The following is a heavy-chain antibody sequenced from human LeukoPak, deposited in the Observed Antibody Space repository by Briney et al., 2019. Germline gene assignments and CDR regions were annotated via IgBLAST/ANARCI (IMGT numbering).Heavy chain of an antibody. Sequence: SETLSLTCAVYGGSFSVYYWSWIRQPPGKGLEWIGEINHSGSTNYNPSLKSRVTISVDTSKNQFSLKLSSVTAADTAVYYCARDPMSHWGPDWFDPWGQGTLVTVSS. CDR3: ARDPMSHWGPDWFDP. J-gene: IGHJ5*02. CDR1: GGSFSVYY. D-gene: IGHD7-27*01. CDR2: INHSGST. V-gene: IGHV4-34*01.